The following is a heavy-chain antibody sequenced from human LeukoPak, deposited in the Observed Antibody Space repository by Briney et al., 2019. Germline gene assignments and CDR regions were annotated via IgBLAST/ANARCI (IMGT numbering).Heavy chain of an antibody. V-gene: IGHV3-30*02. Sequence: PGGSLRLSCAASGFTFSSYGMHWVRQAPGKGLEWVAFIRYDGSNKYYADSVKGRFSISRDNSKNTLYLQMNSLRAEDTAVYYCAKDERGGITMVRGVILYWGEGTLVTVSS. CDR2: IRYDGSNK. CDR3: AKDERGGITMVRGVILY. J-gene: IGHJ4*02. D-gene: IGHD3-10*01. CDR1: GFTFSSYG.